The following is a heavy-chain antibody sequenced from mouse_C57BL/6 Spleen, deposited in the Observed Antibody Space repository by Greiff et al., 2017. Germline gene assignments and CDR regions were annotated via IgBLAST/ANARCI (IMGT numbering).Heavy chain of an antibody. CDR3: ARGGGYYAMDY. V-gene: IGHV3-6*01. CDR1: GYSITSGYY. Sequence: EVQLQESGPGLVKPSQSLSLTCSVTGYSITSGYYWNWIRQFPGNKLEWMGYISYDGSNNYNPSLKNRISITRDTSKNQFFLKLNSGTTEDTATYYCARGGGYYAMDYWGQGTSVTVSS. J-gene: IGHJ4*01. CDR2: ISYDGSN.